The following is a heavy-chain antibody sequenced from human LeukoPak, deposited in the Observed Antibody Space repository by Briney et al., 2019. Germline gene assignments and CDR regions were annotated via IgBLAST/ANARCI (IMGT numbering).Heavy chain of an antibody. CDR2: IYTSGST. J-gene: IGHJ4*02. CDR3: AREDSSSWYLTLFDY. D-gene: IGHD6-13*01. Sequence: PSETLSLTCTVSGGSISSYYWSWIRQPAGKGLEWIGRIYTSGSTNYNPSLKSRVTMSVDTPKNQFSLKLSSVTAADTAVYYCAREDSSSWYLTLFDYWGQGTLVTVSS. V-gene: IGHV4-4*07. CDR1: GGSISSYY.